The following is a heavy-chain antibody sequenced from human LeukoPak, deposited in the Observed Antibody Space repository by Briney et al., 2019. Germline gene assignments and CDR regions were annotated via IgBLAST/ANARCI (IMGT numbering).Heavy chain of an antibody. CDR1: GFTFSSYW. CDR2: IKRDGSAK. Sequence: GGSLRLSCAASGFTFSSYWMTWVRQAPGKGLEWVANIKRDGSAKYYVDSVKGRFTISRDNAKNSLYLQMNSLRAGDTAVYYCARGEYYYDSSGYYYDAFDIWGQGTMVTVSS. CDR3: ARGEYYYDSSGYYYDAFDI. V-gene: IGHV3-7*01. J-gene: IGHJ3*02. D-gene: IGHD3-22*01.